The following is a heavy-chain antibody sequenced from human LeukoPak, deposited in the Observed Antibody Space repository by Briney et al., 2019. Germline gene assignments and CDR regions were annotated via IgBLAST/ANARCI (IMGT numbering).Heavy chain of an antibody. CDR1: GYTFTGYY. Sequence: ASVKVSCKASGYTFTGYYMHWVRQAPGQGLEWMGRINPNSGGTNYAQKFQGRVTMTRDTSISTAYMELSRLRSDDTAVYYCARDRDYYGSGRYYNVVDYWGQGTLVTVSS. D-gene: IGHD3-10*01. V-gene: IGHV1-2*06. J-gene: IGHJ4*02. CDR2: INPNSGGT. CDR3: ARDRDYYGSGRYYNVVDY.